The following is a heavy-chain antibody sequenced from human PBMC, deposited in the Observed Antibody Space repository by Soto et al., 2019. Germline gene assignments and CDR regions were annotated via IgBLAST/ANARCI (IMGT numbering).Heavy chain of an antibody. J-gene: IGHJ6*02. V-gene: IGHV4-30-4*01. CDR2: IYYSGST. Sequence: SETLSLTCTVSGGSSSSGDYYWSWIRQPPGKGLEWIGYIYYSGSTYYNPSLKSRVTISVDTSKNQFSLKLSSVTAADTAVYYCARARRTMVRRQTYGMDVWGQGTTVTVSS. CDR1: GGSSSSGDYY. D-gene: IGHD3-10*01. CDR3: ARARRTMVRRQTYGMDV.